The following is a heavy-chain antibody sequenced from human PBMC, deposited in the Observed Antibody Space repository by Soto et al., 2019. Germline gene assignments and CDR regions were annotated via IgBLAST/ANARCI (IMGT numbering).Heavy chain of an antibody. D-gene: IGHD3-22*01. Sequence: SVKVSCKASGFTFSSSAIQWVRQARGQPLEWIGWIVVGSGKTDYTHNLQARVTITRDKSTSTAYMELSGLRSEDTAVYYCAATFDSGYYDFGGHPWWGQGTLVTVSS. J-gene: IGHJ4*02. CDR2: IVVGSGKT. CDR1: GFTFSSSA. V-gene: IGHV1-58*02. CDR3: AATFDSGYYDFGGHPW.